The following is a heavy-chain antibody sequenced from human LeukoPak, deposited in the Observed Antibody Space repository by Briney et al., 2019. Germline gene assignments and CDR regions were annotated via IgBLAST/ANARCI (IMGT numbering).Heavy chain of an antibody. D-gene: IGHD5-24*01. V-gene: IGHV4-59*01. CDR1: GGSISGYY. Sequence: SETLSLTCAVYGGSISGYYWSWIRQPPGKGLEWIGYIYYSGSTNYNPSLKSRVTISVDTSKNQFSLKLSSVTAADTAVYYCARESISSVAFDIWGQGTMVTVSS. CDR2: IYYSGST. CDR3: ARESISSVAFDI. J-gene: IGHJ3*02.